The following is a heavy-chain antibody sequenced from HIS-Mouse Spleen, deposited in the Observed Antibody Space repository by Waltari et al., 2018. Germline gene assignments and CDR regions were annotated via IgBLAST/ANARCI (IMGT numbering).Heavy chain of an antibody. J-gene: IGHJ2*01. CDR3: AREIPYSSSWYDWYFDL. V-gene: IGHV4-39*07. D-gene: IGHD6-13*01. CDR1: GGALSSSCDY. CDR2: IYYSGST. Sequence: QLQLHESGPGLVYLSKTLSFTCTVTGGALSSSCDYRVWIRQPPGKGLEWIGSIYYSGSTYDNPSLKSRVTISVDTSKNQFSLKLSSVTAADTAVYYCAREIPYSSSWYDWYFDLWGRGTLVTVSS.